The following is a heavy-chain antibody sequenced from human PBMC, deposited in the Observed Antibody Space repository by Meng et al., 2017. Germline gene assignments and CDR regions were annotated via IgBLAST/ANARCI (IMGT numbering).Heavy chain of an antibody. Sequence: GGSLRLSCAASGFTFSSYWMSWVRQAPGKGREWVANIKQDGSEKYYVDSVKGRFTISRDNAKNSLYLQMNSLRAEDTAVYYCARVSVGSWLFYYYYGMDVWGQGTTVTGSS. CDR3: ARVSVGSWLFYYYYGMDV. D-gene: IGHD3-9*01. J-gene: IGHJ6*02. V-gene: IGHV3-7*01. CDR2: IKQDGSEK. CDR1: GFTFSSYW.